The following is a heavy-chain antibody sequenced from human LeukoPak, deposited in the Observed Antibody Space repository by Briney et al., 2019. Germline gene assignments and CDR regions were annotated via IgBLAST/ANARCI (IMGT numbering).Heavy chain of an antibody. D-gene: IGHD6-19*01. CDR2: ISYSGRST. Sequence: GGSLRLSCAASGFTFSSYEVNWVRQAPGKGLEWVSCISYSGRSTYYTDSVKGRFTISRDNSENTLYLQMNSLRGDDTAVYYCAKDLDGSGMYGGLDYWGQGILVTVSS. CDR1: GFTFSSYE. CDR3: AKDLDGSGMYGGLDY. J-gene: IGHJ4*02. V-gene: IGHV3-23*01.